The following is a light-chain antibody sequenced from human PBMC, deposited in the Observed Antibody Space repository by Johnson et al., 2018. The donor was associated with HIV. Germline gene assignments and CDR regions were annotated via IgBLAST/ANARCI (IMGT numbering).Light chain of an antibody. Sequence: QSVLTQPPSVSAAPGQKVTISCSGSSSNIGNNYVSWYQQLPGTAPKLLIYENNKRPSGIPDRFSGSKSGTSATLGITGLQTGDEADYYCGTWDSYLTAGVFGSGTKVTVL. CDR2: ENN. CDR1: SSNIGNNY. V-gene: IGLV1-51*02. CDR3: GTWDSYLTAGV. J-gene: IGLJ1*01.